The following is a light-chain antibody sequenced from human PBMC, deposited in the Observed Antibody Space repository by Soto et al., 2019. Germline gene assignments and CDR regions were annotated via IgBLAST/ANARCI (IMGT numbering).Light chain of an antibody. V-gene: IGLV2-14*01. Sequence: QSALTQPASVSGSPGQSITISCTGTSSDVGGYNYVSWYQQPPGKAPKLMIYDVSNRPSGVSNRFSGSKSGNTASLTISGLQAEDEADYYCSSYTSTSFSGVYGGGTKVTVL. CDR2: DVS. CDR3: SSYTSTSFSGV. J-gene: IGLJ2*01. CDR1: SSDVGGYNY.